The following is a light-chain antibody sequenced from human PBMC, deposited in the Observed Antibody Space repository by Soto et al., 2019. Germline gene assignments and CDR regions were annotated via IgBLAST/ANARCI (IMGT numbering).Light chain of an antibody. V-gene: IGKV1-5*03. J-gene: IGKJ1*01. Sequence: DIQMTQSPFTLSASVVDSFTITCRASQSISTWLAWYQQKPGKAPKPLIYKASTLESGVPSNFSGSGSGTEFTLTISSLQPEDFATYYCQQYNSYPWTFGQGTKVDIK. CDR1: QSISTW. CDR3: QQYNSYPWT. CDR2: KAS.